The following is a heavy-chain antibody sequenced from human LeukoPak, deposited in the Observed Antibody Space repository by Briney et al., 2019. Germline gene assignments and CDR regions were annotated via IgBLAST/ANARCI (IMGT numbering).Heavy chain of an antibody. J-gene: IGHJ6*03. V-gene: IGHV3-23*01. D-gene: IGHD2-2*02. CDR2: ISGSGGST. CDR1: GFTFSSYA. CDR3: ANSIPGLYYYYYLDV. Sequence: GGSLRLSCAASGFTFSSYAMSWVRQAPGKGLEWVSAISGSGGSTYYAASVQGRFTISRDNSKNTLYLQMNSLRAEDTAVYYCANSIPGLYYYYYLDVWGKGTTVTVSS.